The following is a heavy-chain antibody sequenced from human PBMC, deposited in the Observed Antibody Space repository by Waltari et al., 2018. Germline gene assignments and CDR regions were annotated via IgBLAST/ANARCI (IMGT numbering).Heavy chain of an antibody. D-gene: IGHD1-26*01. CDR3: ATGAMGL. V-gene: IGHV1-24*01. Sequence: QVYLIQSETEVKKPGASVKVSCKVSGKSVTEVSIQWVRQAAGKGLAWVGGFDPEDGERMYGQKFQDRVTMTEDTSTNTGYMELRDLRFDDTAVYYCATGAMGLWGQGTRVLVSS. CDR2: FDPEDGER. J-gene: IGHJ4*02. CDR1: GKSVTEVS.